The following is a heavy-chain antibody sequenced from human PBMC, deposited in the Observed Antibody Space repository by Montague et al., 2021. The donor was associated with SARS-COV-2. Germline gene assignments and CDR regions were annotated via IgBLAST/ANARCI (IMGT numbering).Heavy chain of an antibody. J-gene: IGHJ3*02. V-gene: IGHV4-39*01. CDR3: ARVKWELSVGNVFDI. CDR1: GGSISSSSYY. D-gene: IGHD1-26*01. CDR2: IYHSGSI. Sequence: SETRSLTCTVSGGSISSSSYYWAWIRQPPGKGLEWIGSIYHSGSIFYNPSLKSRVSMSVDTSKNQFSLKLSPVTAADTAMYYCARVKWELSVGNVFDIWGQGTMVTVSS.